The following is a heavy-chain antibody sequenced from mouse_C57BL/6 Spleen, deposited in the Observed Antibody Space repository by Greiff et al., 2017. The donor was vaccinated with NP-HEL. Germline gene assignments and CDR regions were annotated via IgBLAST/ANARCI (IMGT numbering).Heavy chain of an antibody. CDR1: GYTFTSYW. J-gene: IGHJ3*01. D-gene: IGHD2-4*01. CDR2: IDPSDSYT. CDR3: ARGGIYDYEGGLAY. Sequence: QVQLQQPGAELVKPGASVKLSCKASGYTFTSYWMQWVKQRPGQGLEWIGEIDPSDSYTNYNQKFKGKATLTVDTSSSTAYMQLSSLTSEDSAVYYCARGGIYDYEGGLAYWGQGTLVTVSA. V-gene: IGHV1-50*01.